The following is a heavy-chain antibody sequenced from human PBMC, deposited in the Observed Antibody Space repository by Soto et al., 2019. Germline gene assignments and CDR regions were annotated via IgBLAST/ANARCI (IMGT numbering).Heavy chain of an antibody. CDR2: ISYYGSNK. CDR1: GFTFSSYW. Sequence: PGGSLRLSCAASGFTFSSYWMHWVRQVPGKGLEWVALISYYGSNKYYADSVKGRFTISRDNSKNTLYLQMNSLRAEDTAVYYCARDYGYCISTSCSSFDYWGQGTLVTVSS. CDR3: ARDYGYCISTSCSSFDY. D-gene: IGHD2-2*01. V-gene: IGHV3-30-3*01. J-gene: IGHJ4*02.